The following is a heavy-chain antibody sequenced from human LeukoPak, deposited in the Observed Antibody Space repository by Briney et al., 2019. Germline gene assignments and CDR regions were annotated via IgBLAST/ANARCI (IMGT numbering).Heavy chain of an antibody. J-gene: IGHJ6*03. V-gene: IGHV1-46*01. CDR3: ARVGATAPHYYYYMDV. CDR2: INPSGGST. Sequence: GASVKVSCKASGYTFTGYYMHWVRQAPGQGLEWMGIINPSGGSTSYAQKFQGRVTMTRDMSTSTVYMELSSLRSEDTAVYYCARVGATAPHYYYYMDVWGKGTTVTVSS. CDR1: GYTFTGYY. D-gene: IGHD1-26*01.